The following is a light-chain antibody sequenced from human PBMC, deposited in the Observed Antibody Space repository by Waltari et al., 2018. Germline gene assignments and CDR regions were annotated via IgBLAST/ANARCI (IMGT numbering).Light chain of an antibody. CDR3: QHYNSFSALFT. J-gene: IGKJ3*01. Sequence: DIQMTQSPSTVSASVRDRVTSTCRASQSISRWLAWYQQKPGKAPKRLIHKASSLQSGVPSRFSGSGSGTEFTLNITSLQPDDFATYYCQHYNSFSALFTFGPGTQVDIK. V-gene: IGKV1-5*03. CDR1: QSISRW. CDR2: KAS.